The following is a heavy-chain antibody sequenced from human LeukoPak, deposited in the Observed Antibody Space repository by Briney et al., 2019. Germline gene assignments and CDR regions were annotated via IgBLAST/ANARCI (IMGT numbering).Heavy chain of an antibody. Sequence: GASVKVSCKASGYTFTGYHMHWVRQAPGQGLEWMGWINTNTGNPTYAQGFTGRFVFSLDTSVSTAYLQISSLKAEDTAVYYCARGRSGYDFDYWGQGTLVTVSS. V-gene: IGHV7-4-1*02. CDR1: GYTFTGYH. J-gene: IGHJ4*02. D-gene: IGHD5-12*01. CDR2: INTNTGNP. CDR3: ARGRSGYDFDY.